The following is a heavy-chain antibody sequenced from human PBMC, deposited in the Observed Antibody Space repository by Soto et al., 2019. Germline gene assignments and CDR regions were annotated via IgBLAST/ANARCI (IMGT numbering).Heavy chain of an antibody. CDR3: AKKGLGSLKTFCSGSGCHYAFDI. V-gene: IGHV3-23*01. Sequence: EVQLLESGGGLVQPGGSLRLSCAASGFTFTNYAMSWVRQAPGKGLEGVSTISGGGDGTYYADSVKGHFTISRDNSKNTLYLQMNSLRVEDTAIYYCAKKGLGSLKTFCSGSGCHYAFDIWGQGTMVTVSS. CDR1: GFTFTNYA. D-gene: IGHD6-19*01. CDR2: ISGGGDGT. J-gene: IGHJ3*02.